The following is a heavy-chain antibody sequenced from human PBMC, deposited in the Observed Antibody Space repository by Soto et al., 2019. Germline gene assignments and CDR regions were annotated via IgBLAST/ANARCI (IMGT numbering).Heavy chain of an antibody. Sequence: VQLVQSWAEVKKTGSSVKVSCKASGGPFNKFAFSWVRQAPGQGFEWMGGIIPVFRSANYAQRFRGRITITADEYTSTVYLYLNDLRSDDTAVYYCARRYCASDNCPLFYYFVDLWGLGTTVTVSS. J-gene: IGHJ6*02. V-gene: IGHV1-69*01. D-gene: IGHD2-21*02. CDR3: ARRYCASDNCPLFYYFVDL. CDR1: GGPFNKFA. CDR2: IIPVFRSA.